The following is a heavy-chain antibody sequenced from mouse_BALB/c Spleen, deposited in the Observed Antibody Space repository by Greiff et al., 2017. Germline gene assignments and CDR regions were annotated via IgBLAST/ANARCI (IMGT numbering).Heavy chain of an antibody. V-gene: IGHV14-3*02. CDR2: IDPANGNT. Sequence: VQLQQSGAELVKPGASVKLSCTASGFNIKDTYMHWVKQRPEQGLEWIGRIDPANGNTKYDPKFQGKATITADTSSNTAYLQLSSLTSEDTAVYYCARRHYYGSSYGGFFAYWGQGTLVTVSA. CDR1: GFNIKDTY. D-gene: IGHD1-1*01. CDR3: ARRHYYGSSYGGFFAY. J-gene: IGHJ3*01.